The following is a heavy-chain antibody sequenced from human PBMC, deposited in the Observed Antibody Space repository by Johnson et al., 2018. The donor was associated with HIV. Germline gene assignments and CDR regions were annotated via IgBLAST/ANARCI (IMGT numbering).Heavy chain of an antibody. D-gene: IGHD6-13*01. J-gene: IGHJ3*02. CDR3: ARDPRSWYDDAFDI. CDR2: IGTTDDT. V-gene: IGHV3-13*01. Sequence: EQLVESGGGLVQPGGSLRLSCAASGFIFSRYDMHWVRQVTGKGLEWVSAIGTTDDTYYPASVKGRFTISRDDAKDSLYLQMNSLRAEDTALYYCARDPRSWYDDAFDIWGQGTMVTVSS. CDR1: GFIFSRYD.